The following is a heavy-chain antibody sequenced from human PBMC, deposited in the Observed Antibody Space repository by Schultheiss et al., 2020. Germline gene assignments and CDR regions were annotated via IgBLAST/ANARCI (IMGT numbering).Heavy chain of an antibody. J-gene: IGHJ5*02. CDR3: AREGYTGYSSSHSPIGWFDP. D-gene: IGHD6-13*01. CDR1: GGSFSGYY. Sequence: SETLSLTCAVYGGSFSGYYWSWIRQPPGKGLEWIGRIYTSGSTNYNPSLKSRVTISVDTSKNQFSLKLSSVTAADTAVYYCAREGYTGYSSSHSPIGWFDPWGQGTLVTVSA. V-gene: IGHV4-4*07. CDR2: IYTSGST.